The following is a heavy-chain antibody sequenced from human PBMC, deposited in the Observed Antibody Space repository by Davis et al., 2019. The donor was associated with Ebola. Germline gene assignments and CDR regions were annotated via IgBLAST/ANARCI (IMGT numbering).Heavy chain of an antibody. J-gene: IGHJ3*01. CDR2: FDPEDNEI. CDR1: GFTFSSYA. Sequence: MPGGSLRLSCAASGFTFSSYAMHWVRQAPGQGLEWMGNFDPEDNEIIYAHKFEGRVTLTEDTSTHTAYMELNSLRSDDSAVYYCAAGGSRGGFDVWGQGTMVTVS. V-gene: IGHV1-24*01. CDR3: AAGGSRGGFDV. D-gene: IGHD1-26*01.